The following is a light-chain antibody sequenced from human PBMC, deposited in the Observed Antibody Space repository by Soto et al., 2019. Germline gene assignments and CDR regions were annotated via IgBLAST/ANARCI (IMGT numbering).Light chain of an antibody. CDR2: EVS. CDR1: SSDVGSYKL. CDR3: CSYAGTCTHTV. J-gene: IGLJ7*01. Sequence: QSVLTQPASVSGSHGQSITNSCTGTSSDVGSYKLVSWYQQHPGKAPKLMISEVSKRPSGISDRFSGSKSGSTASLTISGLQAEDEADYYCCSYAGTCTHTVFGGGTQLTVL. V-gene: IGLV2-23*02.